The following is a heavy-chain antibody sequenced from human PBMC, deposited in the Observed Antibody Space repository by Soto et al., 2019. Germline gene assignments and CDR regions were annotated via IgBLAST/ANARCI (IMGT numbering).Heavy chain of an antibody. J-gene: IGHJ4*02. V-gene: IGHV1-18*01. CDR1: VYTFTSYG. CDR2: ISDDNDNT. Sequence: QVQLVQSGAEVKKPGASVKVSCKASVYTFTSYGITWVRQAPGQGLEWMGWISDDNDNTNYAQNLQGRVTMTTDTSTSTASMELRSMRSADTAVYYCARESPPADYWGQGTLVTVSS. CDR3: ARESPPADY.